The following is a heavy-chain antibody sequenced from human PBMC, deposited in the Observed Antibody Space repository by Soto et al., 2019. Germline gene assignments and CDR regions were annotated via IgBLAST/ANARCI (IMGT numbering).Heavy chain of an antibody. V-gene: IGHV3-53*01. CDR3: ARGPNSDC. CDR2: IYSGGNP. J-gene: IGHJ4*02. Sequence: EERLVQSGGGLVQPGGSLRLSCAASGFSVGGNYMSWVRQAPGKGLELVSLIYSGGNPFYADSMKGRFTLSRDNSNNMLYLQMDSLRAEDTAVYYCARGPNSDCWGQGTLVTVSS. D-gene: IGHD2-21*01. CDR1: GFSVGGNY.